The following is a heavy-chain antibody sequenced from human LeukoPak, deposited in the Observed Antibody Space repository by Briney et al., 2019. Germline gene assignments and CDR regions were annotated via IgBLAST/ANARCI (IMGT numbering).Heavy chain of an antibody. CDR2: IYYSGST. J-gene: IGHJ6*03. Sequence: SETLSLTCTVSGGSISSYYWSWIRQPPGKGLEWIGNIYYSGSTNYNPSLKSRVTISVDTSKNQFSLKLSSVTAADTAVYYCARGYCSGGSCYSYYYYNYMDVWGKGTTVTVSS. V-gene: IGHV4-59*12. CDR3: ARGYCSGGSCYSYYYYNYMDV. CDR1: GGSISSYY. D-gene: IGHD2-15*01.